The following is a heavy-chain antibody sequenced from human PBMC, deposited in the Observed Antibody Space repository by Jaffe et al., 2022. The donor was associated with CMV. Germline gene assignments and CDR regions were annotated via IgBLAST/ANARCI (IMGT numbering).Heavy chain of an antibody. V-gene: IGHV3-53*01. CDR1: GFTVSSNY. D-gene: IGHD3-10*01. Sequence: EVQLVESGGGLIQPGGSLRLSCAASGFTVSSNYMTWVRQAPGKGLEWVSLLYSGGTTYYADSVKGRFTISRDNSKNTLYLQMNSLRAEDTAVYYCASGGGPAKNYYGLDVWGQGTTVTVSS. J-gene: IGHJ6*02. CDR3: ASGGGPAKNYYGLDV. CDR2: LYSGGTT.